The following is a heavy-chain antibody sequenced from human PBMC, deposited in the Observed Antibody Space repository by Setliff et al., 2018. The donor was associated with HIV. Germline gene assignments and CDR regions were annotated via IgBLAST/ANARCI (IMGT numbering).Heavy chain of an antibody. D-gene: IGHD3-16*01. J-gene: IGHJ4*02. CDR1: GCTFISYV. Sequence: SFNFSFNSSGCTFISYVISLVRHAPVQWPYFILFITPMYGVTNYAQRFQGRVTITTDESTSTVYMELSSLKSEDTAVFYCATRRGDEPFAVWGQGTLVTV. V-gene: IGHV1-69*05. CDR2: ITPMYGVT. CDR3: ATRRGDEPFAV.